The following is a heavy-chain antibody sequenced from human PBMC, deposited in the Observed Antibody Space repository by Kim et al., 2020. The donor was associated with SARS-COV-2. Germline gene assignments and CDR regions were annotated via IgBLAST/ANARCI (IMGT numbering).Heavy chain of an antibody. J-gene: IGHJ6*02. CDR1: GFTFSSYA. CDR3: AKDRQDYVWGSYDGTYYYGMDV. D-gene: IGHD3-16*01. CDR2: ISGSGGST. Sequence: GGSLRLSCAASGFTFSSYAMSWVRQAPGKGLEWVSAISGSGGSTYYADSVKGRFTISRDNSKNTLYLQMNSLRAEDTAVYYCAKDRQDYVWGSYDGTYYYGMDVWGQGTTVTVSS. V-gene: IGHV3-23*01.